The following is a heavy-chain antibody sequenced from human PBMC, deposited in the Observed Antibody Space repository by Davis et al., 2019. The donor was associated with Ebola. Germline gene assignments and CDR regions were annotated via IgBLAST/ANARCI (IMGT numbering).Heavy chain of an antibody. CDR1: GGSFSGYY. CDR2: INHSGST. V-gene: IGHV4-34*01. D-gene: IGHD3-3*01. J-gene: IGHJ6*02. Sequence: SETLSLTCAVYGGSFSGYYWSWIRQPPGKGLEWIGEINHSGSTNYNPSLKSRVTISVDTSKNQFSLKLSSVTAADTAVYYCARVPFWSGYYYYYYGMDVWGQGTTVTVSS. CDR3: ARVPFWSGYYYYYYGMDV.